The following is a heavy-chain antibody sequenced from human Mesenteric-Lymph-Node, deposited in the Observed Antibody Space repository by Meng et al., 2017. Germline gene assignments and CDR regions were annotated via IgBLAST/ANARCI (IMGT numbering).Heavy chain of an antibody. D-gene: IGHD3-22*01. Sequence: ASVKVSCKASGYTFTSYAMHWVRQAPGQRREWMGWINAGNGNTKYSQKFQGRVTITRDTSASTAYMELSSLRSEDTAVYYCARGLHYDSSGYYDAFDIWGQGTMVTVSS. V-gene: IGHV1-3*01. CDR2: INAGNGNT. J-gene: IGHJ3*02. CDR1: GYTFTSYA. CDR3: ARGLHYDSSGYYDAFDI.